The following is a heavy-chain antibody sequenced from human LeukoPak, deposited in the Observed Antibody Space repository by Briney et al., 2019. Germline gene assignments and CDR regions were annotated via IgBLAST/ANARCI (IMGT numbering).Heavy chain of an antibody. CDR1: GGSFSGYY. Sequence: SETLSLTCAVYGGSFSGYYWSWIRQPPGKGLEWIGEINHSGSTNYNPSLKSRVTISVDTSKNQFSLKLSSVTAADTAVYYCARSAGRLRNWFDPWGQGTLVTVSS. J-gene: IGHJ5*02. D-gene: IGHD1-26*01. V-gene: IGHV4-34*01. CDR3: ARSAGRLRNWFDP. CDR2: INHSGST.